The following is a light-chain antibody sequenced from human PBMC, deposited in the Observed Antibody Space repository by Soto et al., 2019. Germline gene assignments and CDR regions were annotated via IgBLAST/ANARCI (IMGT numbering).Light chain of an antibody. Sequence: EIVLTQSPGTLSLSPGERATLSCRASQSVSRYLAWYQQKPGQAPRLLIYDASTRATGISARFSGSGSGTDFTLTTSSLRPEDFAMYYGQQRSNWPGTFGQGTKVEVK. CDR1: QSVSRY. J-gene: IGKJ1*01. CDR3: QQRSNWPGT. CDR2: DAS. V-gene: IGKV3-11*01.